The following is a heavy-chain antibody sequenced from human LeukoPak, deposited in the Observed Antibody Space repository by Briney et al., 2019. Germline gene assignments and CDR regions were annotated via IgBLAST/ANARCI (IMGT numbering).Heavy chain of an antibody. CDR2: INAGNGNT. CDR3: ATLHLRYSSRPIVHDY. D-gene: IGHD6-13*01. J-gene: IGHJ4*02. V-gene: IGHV1-3*01. Sequence: ASVKVSCKASGYTFISYTLHWVRQAPGQRLEWMGWINAGNGNTKYSQKFQGRVTMTEDTSTDTAYMELSSLRSEDTAVYYCATLHLRYSSRPIVHDYWGQGTLVTVSS. CDR1: GYTFISYT.